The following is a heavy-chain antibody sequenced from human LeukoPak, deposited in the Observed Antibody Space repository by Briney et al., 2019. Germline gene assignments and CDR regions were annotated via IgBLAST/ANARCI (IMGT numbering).Heavy chain of an antibody. Sequence: ASVKVSCKASGYTFTSYDNNWVRQATGQGLEWMGWMNPNSGNTGYAQKFQGRVTMTRNTSISTAYMELSSLRSEDTAVYYCARGRGAARPFDYWGQGTLVTVSS. J-gene: IGHJ4*02. CDR1: GYTFTSYD. CDR3: ARGRGAARPFDY. D-gene: IGHD6-6*01. CDR2: MNPNSGNT. V-gene: IGHV1-8*01.